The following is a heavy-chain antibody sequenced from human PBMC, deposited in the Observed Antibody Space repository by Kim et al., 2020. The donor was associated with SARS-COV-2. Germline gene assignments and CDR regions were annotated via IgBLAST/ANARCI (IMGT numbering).Heavy chain of an antibody. D-gene: IGHD6-19*01. Sequence: GGSLRLSCVASGFTFSSYAMSWVRQAPGKGLEWVSAISGSGGSTYYADSVKGRFTISRDNSKNTLYLQMNSLRAEDTAVYYCAKVGSGWYSLPFDYWGQGTLVTVSS. CDR1: GFTFSSYA. J-gene: IGHJ4*02. CDR2: ISGSGGST. V-gene: IGHV3-23*01. CDR3: AKVGSGWYSLPFDY.